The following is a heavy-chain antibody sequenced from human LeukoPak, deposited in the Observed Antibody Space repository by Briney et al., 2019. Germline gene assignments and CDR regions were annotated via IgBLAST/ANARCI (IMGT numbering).Heavy chain of an antibody. CDR3: AKGYGPNYYFEY. V-gene: IGHV3-33*06. CDR1: GFTFSSYG. D-gene: IGHD4-17*01. Sequence: GRSLRLSCAASGFTFSSYGMHWVRQAPGKGLEWVAVIWYDGSNKYYADSVKGRFTISRDNSKNTLFLQMNSLRPEDTAVFYCAKGYGPNYYFEYWGQGTLVTVSS. J-gene: IGHJ4*02. CDR2: IWYDGSNK.